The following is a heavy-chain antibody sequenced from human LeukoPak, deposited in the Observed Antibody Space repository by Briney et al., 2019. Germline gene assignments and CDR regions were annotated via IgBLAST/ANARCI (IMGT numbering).Heavy chain of an antibody. CDR1: GGSFSGYY. CDR3: ASQGHHGKIVGTTLSYFYMEV. J-gene: IGHJ6*03. CDR2: INHSGST. Sequence: SETLSLTCAVYGGSFSGYYWSWIRQPPGKGLEWIGEINHSGSTNYNPSLKSRVTISVDTSKNQFSLKLSSVTAADTAFYYCASQGHHGKIVGTTLSYFYMEVWGKGTTVTVSS. V-gene: IGHV4-34*01. D-gene: IGHD1-26*01.